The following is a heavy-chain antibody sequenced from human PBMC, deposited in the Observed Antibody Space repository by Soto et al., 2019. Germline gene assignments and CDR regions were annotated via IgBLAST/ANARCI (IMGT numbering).Heavy chain of an antibody. CDR2: INHTGST. Sequence: SETLCLTCAVDGGSFSGYYWSWIRQSPGKGLEWIGEINHTGSTNYNPSLKSRATISVDTSKNQFSLKLNSVTAADTAVYYCARGIPVGAVVLKTPYYYYGMDVWGQGTTVTVSS. CDR1: GGSFSGYY. J-gene: IGHJ6*02. CDR3: ARGIPVGAVVLKTPYYYYGMDV. V-gene: IGHV4-34*01. D-gene: IGHD6-19*01.